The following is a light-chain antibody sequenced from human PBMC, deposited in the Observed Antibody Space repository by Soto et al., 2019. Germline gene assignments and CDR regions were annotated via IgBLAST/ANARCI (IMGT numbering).Light chain of an antibody. J-gene: IGLJ2*01. V-gene: IGLV2-11*01. Sequence: QSVLTQPRSVSGSPGQSVTISCTGTNSDVGGYNYVSWYQQHPGKPPKLIIYEVSDRPSGVSNRFSGSKSGNTASLTISGLQAEDEAVYYCSSFAGSRVLVLGGGTKVTVL. CDR3: SSFAGSRVLV. CDR1: NSDVGGYNY. CDR2: EVS.